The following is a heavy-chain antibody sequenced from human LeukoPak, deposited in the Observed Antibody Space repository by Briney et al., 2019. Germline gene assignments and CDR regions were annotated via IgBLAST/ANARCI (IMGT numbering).Heavy chain of an antibody. CDR3: ARYFDYIYGMDV. D-gene: IGHD3-9*01. CDR1: GGSIARYY. V-gene: IGHV4-59*01. Sequence: PSETLSLTCTISGGSIARYYWSWIRQSPGKGLEWIGYISYTGSTNYNPSLRSRVTVSVDPSKNQFSLNLTSVTAADTALYYCARYFDYIYGMDVWGQGTTVTVSS. J-gene: IGHJ6*02. CDR2: ISYTGST.